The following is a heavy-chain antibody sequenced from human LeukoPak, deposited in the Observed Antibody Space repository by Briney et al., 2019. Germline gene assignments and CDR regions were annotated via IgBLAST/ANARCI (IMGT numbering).Heavy chain of an antibody. V-gene: IGHV3-23*01. J-gene: IGHJ4*02. CDR2: ISGSGGST. Sequence: GGSLRLSCAASGFTFSSYAMSWVRQAPGKGLEWVSAISGSGGSTYYADSVKGRFTISRDNSKNTLYLQMNSLRAEDTAVYYCARDYTIFGVVDDYWGQGTLVTVSS. CDR3: ARDYTIFGVVDDY. CDR1: GFTFSSYA. D-gene: IGHD3-3*01.